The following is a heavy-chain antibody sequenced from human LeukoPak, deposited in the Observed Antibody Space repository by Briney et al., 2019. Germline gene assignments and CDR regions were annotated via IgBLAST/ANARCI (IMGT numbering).Heavy chain of an antibody. CDR2: IYYGGNI. J-gene: IGHJ5*02. CDR1: GDSIAATSYY. D-gene: IGHD5-12*01. V-gene: IGHV4-39*01. Sequence: PSETLSLTCSVSGDSIAATSYYWAWIRQPPGKGLEWIGSIYYGGNINYDPSLQSRVTISIDTSKNQFSLSLTSVTATDTAVYFCARQIRYTYDPNRFHPWGQGTLVTVSS. CDR3: ARQIRYTYDPNRFHP.